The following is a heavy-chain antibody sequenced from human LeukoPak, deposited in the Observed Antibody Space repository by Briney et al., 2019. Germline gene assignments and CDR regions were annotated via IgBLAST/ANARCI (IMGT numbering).Heavy chain of an antibody. CDR1: GGSFSGYY. D-gene: IGHD5-18*01. Sequence: SETLSLTCAVYGGSFSGYYWSWLRRPPGKGLEWLGEINHSGSTNYNPSLKSRVTISVDTSKNQFSLKLSSVTAADTAVYYCARGAVRIQLWLRKYYFDYWGQGTLVTVSS. V-gene: IGHV4-34*01. J-gene: IGHJ4*02. CDR3: ARGAVRIQLWLRKYYFDY. CDR2: INHSGST.